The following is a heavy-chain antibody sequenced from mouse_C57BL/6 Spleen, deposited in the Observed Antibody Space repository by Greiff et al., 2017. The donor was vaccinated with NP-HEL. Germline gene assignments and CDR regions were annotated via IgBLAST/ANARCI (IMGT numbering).Heavy chain of an antibody. CDR1: GFTFSSYA. CDR3: ARLYDYDGWFAY. Sequence: EVKLMESGGGLVKPGGSLKLSCAASGFTFSSYAMSWVRQTPEKRLEWVATISDGGSYTYYPDNVKGRFTISRDNAKNNLYLQMSHLKSEDTAMYYCARLYDYDGWFAYWGQGTLVTVSA. D-gene: IGHD2-4*01. J-gene: IGHJ3*01. V-gene: IGHV5-4*03. CDR2: ISDGGSYT.